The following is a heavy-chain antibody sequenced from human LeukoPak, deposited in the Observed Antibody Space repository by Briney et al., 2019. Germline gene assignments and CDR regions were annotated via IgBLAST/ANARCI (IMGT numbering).Heavy chain of an antibody. J-gene: IGHJ4*02. CDR2: ISSNGGST. CDR1: GFTFSSYA. V-gene: IGHV3-64*01. D-gene: IGHD3-10*01. CDR3: ARVSNYYGSGSWVDY. Sequence: GGSLRLSRAASGFTFSSYAMHWVRQAPGKGLEYVSAISSNGGSTYYANSVKGRFTISRDNSKNTLYLQMGSLRAEDMAVYYCARVSNYYGSGSWVDYWGREPWSPSPQ.